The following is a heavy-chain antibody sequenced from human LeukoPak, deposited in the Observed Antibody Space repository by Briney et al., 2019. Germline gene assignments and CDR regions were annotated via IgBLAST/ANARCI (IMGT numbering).Heavy chain of an antibody. CDR1: GFTFDDYA. V-gene: IGHV3-43*02. D-gene: IGHD5-24*01. CDR3: AKDSLEEMATIAGGFDSGFDY. Sequence: GGSLRLSCAASGFTFDDYAMHWVRQAPGKGLEWVSLISGDGGSTYYADSVKGRFTISSDNSKNPLYLQMNSLRTEDTALYYCAKDSLEEMATIAGGFDSGFDYWGQGTLVTVSS. J-gene: IGHJ4*02. CDR2: ISGDGGST.